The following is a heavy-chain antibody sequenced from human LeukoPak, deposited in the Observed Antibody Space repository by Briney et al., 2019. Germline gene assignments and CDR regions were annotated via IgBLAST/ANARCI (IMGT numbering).Heavy chain of an antibody. CDR3: ARPNLLLWFGELRPNFDY. CDR2: INTNTGNP. D-gene: IGHD3-10*01. CDR1: GYTFTSYA. V-gene: IGHV7-4-1*02. J-gene: IGHJ4*02. Sequence: ASVKVSCKASGYTFTSYAMNWVRQAPGQGLEWMGWINTNTGNPTYAQGFTGRFVFSLDTSVSTAYLQISSLKAEDTAVYYCARPNLLLWFGELRPNFDYWGQGTLVTVSS.